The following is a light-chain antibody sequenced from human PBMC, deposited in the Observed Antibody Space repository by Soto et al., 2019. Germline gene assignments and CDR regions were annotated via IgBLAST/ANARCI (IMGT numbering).Light chain of an antibody. Sequence: EIVLTQSPVTLSLSPGERATLSCSASQSVSSSYLAWYQQKPGQAPRLLIYGASSRATGIPDRFSGSGSGTDFTLTISRLEPEDFAVYYCQQYGSSPGITFGQGTRLEIK. CDR2: GAS. V-gene: IGKV3-20*01. CDR3: QQYGSSPGIT. J-gene: IGKJ5*01. CDR1: QSVSSSY.